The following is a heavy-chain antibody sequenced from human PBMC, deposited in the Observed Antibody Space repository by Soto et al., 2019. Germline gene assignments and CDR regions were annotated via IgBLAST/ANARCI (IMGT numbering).Heavy chain of an antibody. V-gene: IGHV5-51*01. Sequence: GESLKISCKGSGYSFTSYWIGWVRQMPGKGLEWMGIIYPGDSDTRYSPSFQGQVTISADKSISTAYLQWSSLKASDTAMYYCARHRRITMVRGTDYYYMDVWGKGTTVTVSS. D-gene: IGHD3-10*01. CDR3: ARHRRITMVRGTDYYYMDV. J-gene: IGHJ6*03. CDR2: IYPGDSDT. CDR1: GYSFTSYW.